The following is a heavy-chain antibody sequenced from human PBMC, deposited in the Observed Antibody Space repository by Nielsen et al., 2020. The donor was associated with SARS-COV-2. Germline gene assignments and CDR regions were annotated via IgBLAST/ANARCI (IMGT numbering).Heavy chain of an antibody. D-gene: IGHD1-1*01. CDR1: GGSISSGGYY. Sequence: SETLSLTCTVSGGSISSGGYYWSWIRQPPGKGLEWIGHIYYSGSTYYNPSLKSRVTISVDTSKNQFSLKLSSVTAADTALYYCARVHNHAFDIWGQGTMVTVSS. CDR2: IYYSGST. J-gene: IGHJ3*02. V-gene: IGHV4-30-4*08. CDR3: ARVHNHAFDI.